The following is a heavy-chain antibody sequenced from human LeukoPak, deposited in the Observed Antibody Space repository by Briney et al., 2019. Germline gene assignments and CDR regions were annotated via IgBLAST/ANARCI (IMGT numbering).Heavy chain of an antibody. D-gene: IGHD3-16*01. CDR2: ITSDGSST. Sequence: GGSLRLSCAASGFTFSSYWMHWVRQAPGEGLVWVARITSDGSSTSHADSVKGRFTTSRDNAKNTLYLQMNSLRAEDTAVYYCARDYAVGESFDIWGQGTLVTVSS. CDR3: ARDYAVGESFDI. V-gene: IGHV3-74*01. CDR1: GFTFSSYW. J-gene: IGHJ3*02.